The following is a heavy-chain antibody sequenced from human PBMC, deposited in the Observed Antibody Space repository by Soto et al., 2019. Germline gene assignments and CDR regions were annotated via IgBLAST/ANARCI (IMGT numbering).Heavy chain of an antibody. CDR1: GYTLTELS. CDR2: FDPEDGET. CDR3: ATDPLYSSGWTHRY. Sequence: ASVKVSCKVSGYTLTELSMHWVRQAPGKGLEWMGGFDPEDGETIYAQKFQGRVTMTEDTSTDTAYMELSSLRSEDTAVYYCATDPLYSSGWTHRYWGQGTLVTVS. J-gene: IGHJ4*02. D-gene: IGHD6-19*01. V-gene: IGHV1-24*01.